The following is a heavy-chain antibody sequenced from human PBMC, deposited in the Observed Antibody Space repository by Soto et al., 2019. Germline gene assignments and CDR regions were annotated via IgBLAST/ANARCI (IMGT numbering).Heavy chain of an antibody. Sequence: SVKVSCKASGGTFSSYPISWVRQAPGQGLEWMGVIIPIFSSVNSAQKFQGRVTIPADESTSTAYMELSSLRSEDTAIYYCARPRTAATTKGYDYWGQGTLVTVSS. V-gene: IGHV1-69*13. D-gene: IGHD1-1*01. CDR2: IIPIFSSV. CDR1: GGTFSSYP. J-gene: IGHJ4*02. CDR3: ARPRTAATTKGYDY.